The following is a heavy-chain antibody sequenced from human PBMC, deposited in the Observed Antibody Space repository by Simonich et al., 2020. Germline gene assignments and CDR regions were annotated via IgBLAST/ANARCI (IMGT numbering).Heavy chain of an antibody. J-gene: IGHJ4*02. CDR1: GFTFSSYE. Sequence: EVQLVESGGGLVQPGGSLRLSCAASGFTFSSYEMNWVRQAPGKGLEWGSYISSSGSTIYYADSVKGRFTISRDNAKNSLYLQMNSLRAEDTAVYYCASDGAYDTVVTGAYWGQGTLVTVSS. CDR2: ISSSGSTI. V-gene: IGHV3-48*03. D-gene: IGHD3-9*01. CDR3: ASDGAYDTVVTGAY.